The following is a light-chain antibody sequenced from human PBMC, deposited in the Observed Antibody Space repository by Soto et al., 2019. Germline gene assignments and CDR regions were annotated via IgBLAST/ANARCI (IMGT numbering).Light chain of an antibody. CDR1: QSVSGGNS. Sequence: EIVLTQSPGTLSLSPGERATLSCRASQSVSGGNSLAWYQHKPGQAPRLLIYGASNRATGTPDKFSGSGSGTDFTLTISRLEPEDVAVYYCQQYGSSRDTFGQGTKLEIK. CDR2: GAS. J-gene: IGKJ2*01. V-gene: IGKV3-20*01. CDR3: QQYGSSRDT.